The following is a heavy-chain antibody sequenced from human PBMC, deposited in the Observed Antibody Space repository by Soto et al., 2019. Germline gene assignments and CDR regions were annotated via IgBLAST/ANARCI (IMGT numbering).Heavy chain of an antibody. CDR1: GGSFSGYY. Sequence: SETLSLTCAVYGGSFSGYYWSWIRQPPGKGLEWIGEINHSGSTNYNPSLKSRVTISVDTSKNQFSLKLSSVTASDTAMYYCARSSGYYPNWFDPWGQGTLVTVSS. J-gene: IGHJ5*02. CDR2: INHSGST. V-gene: IGHV4-34*01. D-gene: IGHD3-22*01. CDR3: ARSSGYYPNWFDP.